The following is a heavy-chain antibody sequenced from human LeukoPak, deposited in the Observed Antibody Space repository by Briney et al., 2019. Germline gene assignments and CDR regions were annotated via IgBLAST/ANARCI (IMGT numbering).Heavy chain of an antibody. CDR2: IYTSGST. Sequence: SETLSLTCAVYGGSFSGYYWSWIRQPAGKGLEWIGRIYTSGSTNYNPSLKSRVTMSVDTSKNQFSLKLSSVTAADTAVYYCARGPKRVPNNNWFDPWGQGTLVTVSS. J-gene: IGHJ5*02. CDR1: GGSFSGYY. V-gene: IGHV4-59*10. CDR3: ARGPKRVPNNNWFDP. D-gene: IGHD5/OR15-5a*01.